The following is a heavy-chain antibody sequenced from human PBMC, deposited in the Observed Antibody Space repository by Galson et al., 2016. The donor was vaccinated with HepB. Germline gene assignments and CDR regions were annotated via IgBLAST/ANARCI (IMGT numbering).Heavy chain of an antibody. CDR2: ISSGSSII. J-gene: IGHJ2*01. D-gene: IGHD6-13*01. CDR1: GFNFNNYT. CDR3: ARNPDSSTWYMSWYFDL. V-gene: IGHV3-48*02. Sequence: SLRLSCAASGFNFNNYTINWVRQAPGKGLEWISYISSGSSIIYYADSVRGRFTISRDSAKNSVYLQMNSPRDEDTAVYYCARNPDSSTWYMSWYFDLWGRGTLVTVSS.